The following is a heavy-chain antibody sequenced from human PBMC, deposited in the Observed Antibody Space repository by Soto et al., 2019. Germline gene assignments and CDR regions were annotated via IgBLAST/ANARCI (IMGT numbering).Heavy chain of an antibody. Sequence: QVQLVESGGGVVQPGRSLRLSCAASGFTFSSYGMHWARQAPGKGLEWVAVISYDGSNKYYADSVKGRFTISRDNSKNTLYLQMNRLRAEDTAVYYCAKDQSVATIKGNGMDVWGQGTTVTVSS. J-gene: IGHJ6*02. CDR2: ISYDGSNK. CDR1: GFTFSSYG. D-gene: IGHD5-12*01. CDR3: AKDQSVATIKGNGMDV. V-gene: IGHV3-30*18.